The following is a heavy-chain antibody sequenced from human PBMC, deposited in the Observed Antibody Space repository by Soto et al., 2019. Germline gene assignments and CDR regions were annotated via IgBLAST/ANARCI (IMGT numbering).Heavy chain of an antibody. CDR2: INHSGST. Sequence: PSEALFLPSAGYGGSFSGYYWSWIRQPPGKGLEWIGEINHSGSTNYNPSLKSRVTISVDTSKNQFSLRAEDTAVYYCARSIAVAGLDYWGPGTLVTVSS. D-gene: IGHD6-19*01. CDR1: GGSFSGYY. CDR3: ARSIAVAGLDY. V-gene: IGHV4-34*01. J-gene: IGHJ4*02.